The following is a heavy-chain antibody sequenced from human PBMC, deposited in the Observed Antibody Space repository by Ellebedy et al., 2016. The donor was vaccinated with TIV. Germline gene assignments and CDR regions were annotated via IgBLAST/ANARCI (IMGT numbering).Heavy chain of an antibody. J-gene: IGHJ4*02. CDR3: ARDRHVDRGDCLDY. CDR2: IWYDGSNK. CDR1: GFIFNNYG. Sequence: PGGSLRLSCTASGFIFNNYGMHWVRQAPGKGLEWVAFIWYDGSNKYYADSVKGRFTISRDNSKNTLYQQMNSLGVEDTAVFYCARDRHVDRGDCLDYWGQGTLVTVSS. D-gene: IGHD2-21*02. V-gene: IGHV3-33*01.